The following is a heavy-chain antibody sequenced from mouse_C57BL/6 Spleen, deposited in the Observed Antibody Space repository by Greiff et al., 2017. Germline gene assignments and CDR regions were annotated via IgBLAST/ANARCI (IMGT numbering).Heavy chain of an antibody. Sequence: QVQLQQPGAELVKPGASVKLSCTASGYTFTSYWMHWVKQRPGQGLEWIGMIHPNSGSTNYNEKFKGKATLTVDKSTSTAYMQISSLTSEDSAVYYCAIVWFAYWGQGTLVTVSA. CDR1: GYTFTSYW. CDR3: AIVWFAY. V-gene: IGHV1-64*01. J-gene: IGHJ3*01. CDR2: IHPNSGST.